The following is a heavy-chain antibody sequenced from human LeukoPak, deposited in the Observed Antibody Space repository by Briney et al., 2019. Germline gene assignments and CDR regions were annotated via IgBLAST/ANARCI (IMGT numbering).Heavy chain of an antibody. Sequence: ASVKVSCKASGYTFTGYYMHWVRQAPGQGLEWMGWINPNSGGTNYAQKFQGRVTMTRDTSISTAYMELTRLRSDDTAVYYCARDNGDYWFDYWGQGTLGSVSS. CDR3: ARDNGDYWFDY. CDR2: INPNSGGT. CDR1: GYTFTGYY. V-gene: IGHV1-2*02. J-gene: IGHJ4*02. D-gene: IGHD4-17*01.